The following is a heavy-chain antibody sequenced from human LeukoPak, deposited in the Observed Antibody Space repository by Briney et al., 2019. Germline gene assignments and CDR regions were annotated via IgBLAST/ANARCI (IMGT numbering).Heavy chain of an antibody. CDR3: AKGTLGSCSGATCYDFDN. D-gene: IGHD2-2*01. J-gene: IGHJ4*02. CDR1: GGSFSGYY. Sequence: SETLSLTCAVYGGSFSGYYWSWIRQPPGKGLEWIGEINHSGSTNYNPSLKSRVTISVDTSKNQFSLKLSSVTAADTAVYYCAKGTLGSCSGATCYDFDNWGQGTLVTVSS. V-gene: IGHV4-34*01. CDR2: INHSGST.